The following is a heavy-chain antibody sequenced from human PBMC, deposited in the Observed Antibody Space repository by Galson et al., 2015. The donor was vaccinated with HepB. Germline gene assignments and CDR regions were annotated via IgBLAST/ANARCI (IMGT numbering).Heavy chain of an antibody. D-gene: IGHD3-10*01. Sequence: QSGAEVKKPGESLKISCKGSGSSFTSYWIGWVRQMPGKGLEWMGIIYPGDSDTRYSPSFQGQVTISADKSISTAYLQWSSLKASDTAMYYCARLGRETGISNGSGGYWGQGTLVTVSS. V-gene: IGHV5-51*01. CDR1: GSSFTSYW. CDR3: ARLGRETGISNGSGGY. CDR2: IYPGDSDT. J-gene: IGHJ4*02.